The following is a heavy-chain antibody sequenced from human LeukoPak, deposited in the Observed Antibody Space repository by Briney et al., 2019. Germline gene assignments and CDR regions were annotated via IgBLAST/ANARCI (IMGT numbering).Heavy chain of an antibody. CDR2: ISSDGSNT. V-gene: IGHV3-74*01. J-gene: IGHJ4*02. Sequence: PARSLRLSCAASGFTFSSYSMHWVREAPGKGLVWVSRISSDGSNTNYANSVKGRFTISRDNAKNTLYLQMNSLRAEDTALYYCARQNRDFDYWGQGTLVTVSS. D-gene: IGHD1-14*01. CDR1: GFTFSSYS. CDR3: ARQNRDFDY.